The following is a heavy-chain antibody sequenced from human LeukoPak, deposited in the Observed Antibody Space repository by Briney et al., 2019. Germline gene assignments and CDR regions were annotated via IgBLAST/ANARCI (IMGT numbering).Heavy chain of an antibody. CDR2: IYYSGST. CDR1: GGSISSGDYY. V-gene: IGHV4-30-4*08. CDR3: ARTVTTISYWFDP. J-gene: IGHJ5*02. D-gene: IGHD4-11*01. Sequence: SETLSLTCTVSGGSISSGDYYWSWTRQPPGKGLEWIGYIYYSGSTYYNPSLKSRVTISVDTSKNQFSLKLSSVTAADTAVYYCARTVTTISYWFDPWGQGTLVTVSS.